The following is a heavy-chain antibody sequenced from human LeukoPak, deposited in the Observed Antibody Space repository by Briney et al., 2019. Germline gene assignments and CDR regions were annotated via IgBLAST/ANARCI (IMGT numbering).Heavy chain of an antibody. CDR1: GFTFSSYE. CDR2: ISSSGSTI. Sequence: GGSLRLSCAASGFTFSSYEMNWVRQAPGKGLEWVSYISSSGSTIYYADSVKGRFTISRDNAKNSLYLQMNSLRAEDTAVYYCARDNQRDTAMVSFDYWGQGTLVTVSS. V-gene: IGHV3-48*03. D-gene: IGHD5-18*01. CDR3: ARDNQRDTAMVSFDY. J-gene: IGHJ4*02.